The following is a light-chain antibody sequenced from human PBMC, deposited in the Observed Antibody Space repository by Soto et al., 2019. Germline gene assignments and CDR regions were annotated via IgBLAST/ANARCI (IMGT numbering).Light chain of an antibody. J-gene: IGLJ3*02. CDR1: SSDIGAYDY. CDR3: SSYTTSNTWV. Sequence: QSALTQPASVSGSPGQSITISCTGTSSDIGAYDYVSWYQQHPGKAPKLIISGVRNRPSGVSNRFSGSKSDNAASLTISGLQAEDEADYYCSSYTTSNTWVFGGGTKLTVI. CDR2: GVR. V-gene: IGLV2-14*01.